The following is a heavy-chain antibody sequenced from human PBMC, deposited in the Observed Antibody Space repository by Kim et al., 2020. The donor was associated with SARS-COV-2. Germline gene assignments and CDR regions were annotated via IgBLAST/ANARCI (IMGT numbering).Heavy chain of an antibody. CDR3: ARDKFGDYAAYDY. J-gene: IGHJ4*02. V-gene: IGHV7-4-1*02. Sequence: YAQAFTGRFVFSLDTSVSTAYLQISSLKAEDTAVYYCARDKFGDYAAYDYWGQGTLVTVSS. D-gene: IGHD4-17*01.